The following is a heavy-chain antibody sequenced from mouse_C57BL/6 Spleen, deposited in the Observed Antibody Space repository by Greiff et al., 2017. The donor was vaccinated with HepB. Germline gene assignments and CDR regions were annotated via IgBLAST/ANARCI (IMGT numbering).Heavy chain of an antibody. CDR2: IDPSDSYT. Sequence: QVQLQQPGAELVMPGASVKLSCKASGYTFTSYWMHWVKQRPGQGLEWIGEIDPSDSYTNYNQKFKGKSTLTVDKSSSTAYMQLSSLTSEDSAVYYCARKMATVVHWYFDVWGTGTTVTVSS. CDR3: ARKMATVVHWYFDV. D-gene: IGHD1-1*01. J-gene: IGHJ1*03. V-gene: IGHV1-69*01. CDR1: GYTFTSYW.